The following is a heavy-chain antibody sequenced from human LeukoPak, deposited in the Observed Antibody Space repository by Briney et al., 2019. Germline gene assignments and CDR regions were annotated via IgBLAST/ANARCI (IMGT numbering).Heavy chain of an antibody. CDR3: ARTKVRGVLYYFDY. Sequence: PSETLSLTCTVSGGSISSYYWSWIRQPPGKGLEWIGYIYYSGSTNYNPSLKNRVTISVDTSKNQFSLKLSSVTAADTAVYYCARTKVRGVLYYFDYWGQGTLVTVSS. CDR1: GGSISSYY. CDR2: IYYSGST. V-gene: IGHV4-59*01. D-gene: IGHD3-10*01. J-gene: IGHJ4*02.